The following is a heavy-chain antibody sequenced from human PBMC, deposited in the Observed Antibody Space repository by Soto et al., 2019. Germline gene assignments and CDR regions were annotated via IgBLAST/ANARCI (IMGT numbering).Heavy chain of an antibody. J-gene: IGHJ5*02. D-gene: IGHD3-10*01. V-gene: IGHV3-53*04. CDR1: GFTVSNNY. CDR2: IYSDSNT. CDR3: ARGTGYYGSGSPYIWFDP. Sequence: EVQLVESGGGLVQPGGSLRLSCAASGFTVSNNYVTWVRQAPGKGLEWVSLIYSDSNTDYADSVKGRFTIIRHNSKHMLYLQMNNLRPEDTAMYYCARGTGYYGSGSPYIWFDPWGQGALVTVSS.